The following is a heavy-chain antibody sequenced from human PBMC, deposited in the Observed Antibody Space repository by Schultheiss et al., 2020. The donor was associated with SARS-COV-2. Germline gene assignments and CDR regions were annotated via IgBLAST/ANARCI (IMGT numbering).Heavy chain of an antibody. V-gene: IGHV4-4*07. J-gene: IGHJ5*02. CDR3: ARDRTLVVPAANPYNWFDP. D-gene: IGHD2-2*01. CDR2: IYTSGNT. Sequence: SQTLSLTCTVSGGSISSYYWSWIRQPAGKGLEWIGRIYTSGNTNYNPSLKSRVTMSVDTSKNQFSLKLSSVTAADTAVYYCARDRTLVVPAANPYNWFDPWGQGTLVTVSS. CDR1: GGSISSYY.